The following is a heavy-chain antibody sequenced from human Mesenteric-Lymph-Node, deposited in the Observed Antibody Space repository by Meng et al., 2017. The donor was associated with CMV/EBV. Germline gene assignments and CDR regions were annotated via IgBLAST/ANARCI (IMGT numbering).Heavy chain of an antibody. Sequence: GESLKISCAASGFTFSDYYMSWIRQAPGKGLELVSYISSSGSTIYYADSVKGRFTISRDNAKNSLYLQMNSLRAEDTAVYYCARSGMGIAAAGIRYGDAFDIRGQGTMVTVSS. CDR2: ISSSGSTI. V-gene: IGHV3-11*04. CDR3: ARSGMGIAAAGIRYGDAFDI. CDR1: GFTFSDYY. J-gene: IGHJ3*02. D-gene: IGHD6-13*01.